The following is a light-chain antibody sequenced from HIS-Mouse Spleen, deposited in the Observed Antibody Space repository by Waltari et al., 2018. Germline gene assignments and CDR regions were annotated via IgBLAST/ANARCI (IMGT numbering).Light chain of an antibody. CDR3: YSTDSSGNHRV. V-gene: IGLV3-10*01. CDR1: ALPKKY. J-gene: IGLJ2*01. CDR2: EDS. Sequence: SYELTQPPSVPVSPGQTARITCSGDALPKKYAYWYQQKSGHAPVLVIYEDSKRPSGIPERFSGSSSGTMATLTISGAQVEDEADYYCYSTDSSGNHRVFGGGTKLTVL.